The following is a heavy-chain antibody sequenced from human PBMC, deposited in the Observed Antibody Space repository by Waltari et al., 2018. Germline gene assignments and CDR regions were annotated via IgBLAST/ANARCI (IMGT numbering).Heavy chain of an antibody. V-gene: IGHV4-34*01. D-gene: IGHD6-19*01. J-gene: IGHJ1*01. CDR1: GGSFSGYY. CDR2: INHSGST. Sequence: QVQLQQWGAGLLKPSETLSLTCAVYGGSFSGYYWSWIRQPPGKGLEWIGEINHSGSTNDSPVLKVRVTISVDTSKNQFSLKLSSVTAADTAVYYCARAWGWRYSSGWQGYFQHWGQGTLVTVSS. CDR3: ARAWGWRYSSGWQGYFQH.